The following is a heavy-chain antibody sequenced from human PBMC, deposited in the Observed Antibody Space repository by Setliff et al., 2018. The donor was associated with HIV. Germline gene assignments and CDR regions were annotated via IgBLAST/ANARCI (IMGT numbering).Heavy chain of an antibody. CDR1: GYTFIGDY. J-gene: IGHJ3*02. V-gene: IGHV1-2*02. Sequence: ASVKVSCKASGYTFIGDYMHWVRQAPGQGLEWMGWINPNSGGTNFAQQFQGRVTMTRDTSISTAYMELSRLRSDDTAVYYCARGGLATGAFDIWGQGTMVTVSS. D-gene: IGHD5-12*01. CDR3: ARGGLATGAFDI. CDR2: INPNSGGT.